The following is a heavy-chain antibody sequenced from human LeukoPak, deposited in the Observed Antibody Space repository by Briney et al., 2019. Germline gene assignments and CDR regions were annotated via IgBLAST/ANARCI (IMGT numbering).Heavy chain of an antibody. D-gene: IGHD3-22*01. Sequence: SETLSLTCAVYGGSFSGYYWSWIRQPPGKGLEWIGYIYYSGSTYYNPSLKSRVTISVDTSKNQFSLKLSSVTAADTAVCYCAKDNYYDSSGYYYDYWGQGTLVTVSS. J-gene: IGHJ4*02. CDR3: AKDNYYDSSGYYYDY. V-gene: IGHV4-30-4*01. CDR2: IYYSGST. CDR1: GGSFSGYY.